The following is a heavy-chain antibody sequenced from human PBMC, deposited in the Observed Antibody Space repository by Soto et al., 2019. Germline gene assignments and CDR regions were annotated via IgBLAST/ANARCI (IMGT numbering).Heavy chain of an antibody. CDR2: IYYSGTT. Sequence: QLQLQESGPGLVKPSETLSLTCTVSNGSISSSNYYWAWIRQPPGKGLEWIGSIYYSGTTYYQPSLKSRLTISVDTSKNQFSLRLTSVPAADTAVYYCARRDFYGGNFDLWGRGTLVTVSS. V-gene: IGHV4-39*01. CDR1: NGSISSSNYY. D-gene: IGHD3-16*01. J-gene: IGHJ2*01. CDR3: ARRDFYGGNFDL.